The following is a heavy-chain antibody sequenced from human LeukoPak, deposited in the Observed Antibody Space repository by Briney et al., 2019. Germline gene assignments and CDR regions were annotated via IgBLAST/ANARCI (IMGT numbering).Heavy chain of an antibody. Sequence: SETLSLTCTVSGYSISSGYYWGWIRQPPGKGLEWIGSIYHSGSTYYNPSLKSRVTISVDTSKNQFSLKLSSVTAADTAVYYCARDQAFGGSDFDYWGQGTLVTVSS. CDR3: ARDQAFGGSDFDY. J-gene: IGHJ4*02. CDR2: IYHSGST. D-gene: IGHD3-16*01. CDR1: GYSISSGYY. V-gene: IGHV4-38-2*02.